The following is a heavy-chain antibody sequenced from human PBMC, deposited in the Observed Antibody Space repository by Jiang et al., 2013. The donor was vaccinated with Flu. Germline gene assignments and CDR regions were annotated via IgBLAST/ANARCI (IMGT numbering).Heavy chain of an antibody. CDR3: ARDSPPYSSGWNFDY. J-gene: IGHJ4*02. CDR1: GYTFTSYY. Sequence: SCKASGYTFTSYYMHWVRQAPGQGLEWMGIINPSGGSTSYAQKFQGRVTMTRDTSTSTVYMELSSLRSEDTAVYYCARDSPPYSSGWNFDYWGQGTLVTVSS. D-gene: IGHD6-19*01. V-gene: IGHV1-46*01. CDR2: INPSGGST.